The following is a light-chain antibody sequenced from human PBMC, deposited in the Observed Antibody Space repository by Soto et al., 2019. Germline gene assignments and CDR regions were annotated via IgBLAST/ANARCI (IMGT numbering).Light chain of an antibody. CDR1: SSNIGSNS. V-gene: IGLV1-47*01. J-gene: IGLJ2*01. Sequence: QSVLTQPPSASGTPGQRVTISCSGNSSNIGSNSVYWYQQLPGTAPKLLIYRDNQRPSGVPDRFSGSKSGTSASMAISGLRSEDEADYHCAAWDGSLRALLFGGGTKLTV. CDR3: AAWDGSLRALL. CDR2: RDN.